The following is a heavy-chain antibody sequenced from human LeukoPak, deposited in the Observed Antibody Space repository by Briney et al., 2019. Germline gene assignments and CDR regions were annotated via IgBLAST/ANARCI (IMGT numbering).Heavy chain of an antibody. D-gene: IGHD3/OR15-3a*01. CDR2: IYYTGNT. CDR1: GVSLSSSNSY. V-gene: IGHV4-39*01. J-gene: IGHJ4*02. Sequence: PSETLSLTCSVSGVSLSSSNSYWGWIRQPPGKGLEWIGSIYYTGNTYYNASLKSRVTISIDPSKNQFSLKLTSVTAADTAVYYCAKQTGSGLFILPGGQGTLVTVSS. CDR3: AKQTGSGLFILP.